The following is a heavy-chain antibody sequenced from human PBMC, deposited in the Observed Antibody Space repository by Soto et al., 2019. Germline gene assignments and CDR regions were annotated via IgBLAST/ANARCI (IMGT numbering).Heavy chain of an antibody. CDR1: GVTFSSYA. V-gene: IGHV3-23*01. D-gene: IGHD2-2*01. Sequence: VGSLRLSCAASGVTFSSYAVSWVRQVPGKGLEWVSAISGSGGSTYYADSVKGRFTISRDNSKNTLYLQMNSLRAEDTAVYYCAKARTIVPAAIDYWGQGTLVTVSS. CDR3: AKARTIVPAAIDY. J-gene: IGHJ4*02. CDR2: ISGSGGST.